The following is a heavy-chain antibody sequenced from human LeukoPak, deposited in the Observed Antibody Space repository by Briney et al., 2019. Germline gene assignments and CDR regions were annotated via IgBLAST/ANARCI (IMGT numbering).Heavy chain of an antibody. D-gene: IGHD3-10*01. CDR2: ISYDGSNK. Sequence: GGSLRLSCAASGFTVSNSYMSWVRQAPGKGLEWVAVISYDGSNKYYADSVKGRFTISRDNSKNTLYLQMNSLRAEDTAVYYCARGYYYGSGSTHYFDYWGQGTLVTVSS. CDR1: GFTVSNSY. V-gene: IGHV3-30-3*01. CDR3: ARGYYYGSGSTHYFDY. J-gene: IGHJ4*02.